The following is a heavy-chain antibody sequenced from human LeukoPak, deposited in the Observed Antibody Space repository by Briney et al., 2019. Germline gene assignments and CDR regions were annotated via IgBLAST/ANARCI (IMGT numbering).Heavy chain of an antibody. V-gene: IGHV4-39*07. CDR2: IYHSGST. J-gene: IGHJ4*02. Sequence: PSQTLSLTCTVTGTSIRSGSYYWGWIRQPPGKGLEWIGSIYHSGSTYYNPSLKSRVTISVDTSKNQFSLKLSSVTAADTAVYYCARDSPGFPLDYWGQGTLVTVSS. D-gene: IGHD7-27*01. CDR3: ARDSPGFPLDY. CDR1: GTSIRSGSYY.